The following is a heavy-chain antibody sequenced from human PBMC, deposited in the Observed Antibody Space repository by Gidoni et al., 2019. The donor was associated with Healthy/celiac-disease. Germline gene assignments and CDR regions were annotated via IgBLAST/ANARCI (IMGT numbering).Heavy chain of an antibody. CDR2: IYYSGST. J-gene: IGHJ4*02. CDR1: GGSLSRSSYY. Sequence: QLQLQESGPGLVKPSETLSLTCTVSGGSLSRSSYYWGWIRQPPGKGLEWIGSIYYSGSTYYNPSLKSRVTISVDTSKNQFSLKLSSVTAADTAVYYCARRSQWLVSSPFDYWGQGTLVTVSS. CDR3: ARRSQWLVSSPFDY. V-gene: IGHV4-39*01. D-gene: IGHD6-19*01.